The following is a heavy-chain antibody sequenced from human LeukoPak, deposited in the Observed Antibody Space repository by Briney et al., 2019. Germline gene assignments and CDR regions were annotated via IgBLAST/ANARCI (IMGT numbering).Heavy chain of an antibody. CDR3: AKPMVRGVIIPPDH. J-gene: IGHJ4*02. CDR2: IWYDGSNK. V-gene: IGHV3-33*06. D-gene: IGHD3-10*01. Sequence: GRSLRLSCAASGFTFSSYGMHWVRQAPGQGLEWVAVIWYDGSNKYYADSAKGRFTISRDNSKNTLYLQMNSLRAEDTAVYYCAKPMVRGVIIPPDHWGQGTLVTVSS. CDR1: GFTFSSYG.